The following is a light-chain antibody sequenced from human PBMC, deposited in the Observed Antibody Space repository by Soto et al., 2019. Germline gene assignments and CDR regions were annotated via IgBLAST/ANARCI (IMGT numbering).Light chain of an antibody. CDR3: QQYNTWHPKMA. CDR1: QSVSSD. J-gene: IGKJ1*01. CDR2: GAS. Sequence: VVTQSPATLSVFPGETATQSSRASQSVSSDLAWYQQRPGQAPRLLIYGASTRATGIPARFRGSGSGTEFRLTISSLQSEDFATYYCQQYNTWHPKMAFGRGTKVDIK. V-gene: IGKV3-15*01.